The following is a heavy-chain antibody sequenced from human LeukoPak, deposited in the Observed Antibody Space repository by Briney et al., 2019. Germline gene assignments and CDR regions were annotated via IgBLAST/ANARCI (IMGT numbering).Heavy chain of an antibody. D-gene: IGHD6-19*01. Sequence: PGGSLRLSCAASGFTVSSNYMSWVRRAPGKGLEWVSGIYSGGSTYYADSVKGRFTISRDNSKNTLYLQMNSLRAEDTAVYYCAREGYSSGLDYWGQGTLVTVSS. CDR2: IYSGGST. CDR1: GFTVSSNY. V-gene: IGHV3-66*01. CDR3: AREGYSSGLDY. J-gene: IGHJ4*02.